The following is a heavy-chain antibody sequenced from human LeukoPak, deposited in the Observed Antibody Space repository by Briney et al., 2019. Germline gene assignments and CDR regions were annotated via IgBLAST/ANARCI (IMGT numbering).Heavy chain of an antibody. CDR2: INRSGST. CDR1: GGSFSGYY. J-gene: IGHJ3*02. CDR3: ARFSPALGAFDI. V-gene: IGHV4-34*01. Sequence: SETLSLTCAVYGGSFSGYYWSWIRQPPGKGLEWIGKINRSGSTNYNPSLKSRVTISVDTSKNQFSLKLSSVTAADTAVYYCARFSPALGAFDIWGQGTMVTVSS.